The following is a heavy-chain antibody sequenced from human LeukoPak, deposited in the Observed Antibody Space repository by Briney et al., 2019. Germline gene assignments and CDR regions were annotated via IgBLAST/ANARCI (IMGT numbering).Heavy chain of an antibody. CDR3: VRDDRYDGTFDI. Sequence: SETLSLTCTVSGGSISGSNYYWGWIRQAPGKGLEWIGGIYYGGTTFYSPSLKSRVTVSVDTSKNQFSLRLTSVTAADAALYYCVRDDRYDGTFDIWGQGTMVTVSS. J-gene: IGHJ3*02. CDR1: GGSISGSNYY. V-gene: IGHV4-39*07. CDR2: IYYGGTT. D-gene: IGHD1-1*01.